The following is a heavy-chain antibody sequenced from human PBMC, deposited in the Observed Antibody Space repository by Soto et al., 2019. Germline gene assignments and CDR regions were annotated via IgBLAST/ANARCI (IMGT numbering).Heavy chain of an antibody. Sequence: SVKVSCKASGGTFSSYAISWVRQAPGQGLEWMGGIIPIFGTANYAQKFQGRVTITADKSTSTAYMELSSLRSEDTAVYYCARDLMSLGYCSSTSRYGGMDVWGQGTTVTVSS. V-gene: IGHV1-69*06. D-gene: IGHD2-2*01. CDR2: IIPIFGTA. CDR1: GGTFSSYA. CDR3: ARDLMSLGYCSSTSRYGGMDV. J-gene: IGHJ6*02.